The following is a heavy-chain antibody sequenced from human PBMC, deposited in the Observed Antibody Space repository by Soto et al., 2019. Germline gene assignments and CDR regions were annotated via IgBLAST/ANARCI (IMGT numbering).Heavy chain of an antibody. CDR1: GFTFSNYG. CDR2: ISAYNGNT. V-gene: IGHV1-18*01. CDR3: ARPQIHILTDSYTNYFDP. J-gene: IGHJ5*02. D-gene: IGHD3-9*01. Sequence: QVQLVQSGAEVKKPGASVKVSCKASGFTFSNYGITWLRQVPGQGLEWMGWISAYNGNTVHAQEYQGRLTMTTDTSTSTAYMELRSLRPDDTSVYYCARPQIHILTDSYTNYFDPCGQGTLVTVSS.